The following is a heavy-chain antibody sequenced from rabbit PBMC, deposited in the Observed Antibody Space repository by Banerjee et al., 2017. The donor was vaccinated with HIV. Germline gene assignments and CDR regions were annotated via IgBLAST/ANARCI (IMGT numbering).Heavy chain of an antibody. J-gene: IGHJ4*01. CDR2: IYTGGEAT. CDR1: GFSFSSSYY. D-gene: IGHD2-1*01. Sequence: QSLEESGGDLVKPGASLTLTCTASGFSFSSSYYMCWVRQAPGKGLEWIACIYTGGEATYYASWAKGRFTISKTSSTTVTLQMTSLTAADTATYFCARVDYDDFSYWDLWGQGTLVTVS. CDR3: ARVDYDDFSYWDL. V-gene: IGHV1S40*01.